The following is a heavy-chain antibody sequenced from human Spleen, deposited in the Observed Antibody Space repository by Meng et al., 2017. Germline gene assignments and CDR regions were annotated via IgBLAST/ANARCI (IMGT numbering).Heavy chain of an antibody. CDR1: GGSFSDYY. J-gene: IGHJ4*02. CDR3: ARGPTTMAHDFDY. Sequence: GQLQQGGAGRLKPSETLALTCFVSGGSFSDYYWSWIRQPPGKGLEWIGEINHSGSTNYNPSLESRATISVDTSQNNLSLKLSSVTAADSAVYYCARGPTTMAHDFDYWGQGTLVTASS. D-gene: IGHD4-11*01. CDR2: INHSGST. V-gene: IGHV4-34*01.